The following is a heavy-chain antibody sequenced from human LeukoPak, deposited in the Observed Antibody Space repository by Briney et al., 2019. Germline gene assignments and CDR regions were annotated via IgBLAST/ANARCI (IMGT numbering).Heavy chain of an antibody. CDR3: AREADYDILTGYFGYFDY. D-gene: IGHD3-9*01. Sequence: PGGSLRLSCAASGFTVSSNYMSWVRQAPGKGLEWVSVIYSGGSTYYADSVKGRFTISRHNSKNTLYLQMNSLRAEDTAAYYCAREADYDILTGYFGYFDYWGQGTLVTVSS. J-gene: IGHJ4*02. CDR1: GFTVSSNY. CDR2: IYSGGST. V-gene: IGHV3-53*04.